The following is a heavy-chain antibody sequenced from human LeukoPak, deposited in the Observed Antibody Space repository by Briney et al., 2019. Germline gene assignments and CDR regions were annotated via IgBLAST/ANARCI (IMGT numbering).Heavy chain of an antibody. CDR2: IYPGDSDT. J-gene: IGHJ3*02. V-gene: IGHV5-51*01. D-gene: IGHD6-19*01. CDR1: GYSFTSYW. CDR3: AKFAQWLVLGDAFDI. Sequence: GESLKISCKGSGYSFTSYWIGWVRQMPGKGLEWMGIIYPGDSDTRYSPSFQGQVTISADKSISTAYLQWSSLKASDTAMYYCAKFAQWLVLGDAFDIWGQGTMVTVSS.